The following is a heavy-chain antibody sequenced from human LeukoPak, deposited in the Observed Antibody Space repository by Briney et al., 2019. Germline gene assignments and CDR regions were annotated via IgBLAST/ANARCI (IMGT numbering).Heavy chain of an antibody. CDR2: IKQDGSEK. D-gene: IGHD3-3*01. CDR1: GFTFSSYW. Sequence: PGGSLRLSCAASGFTFSSYWMSSVRQAPGKGLEWVANIKQDGSEKYYVDSVKGRFTISRDNAKNSLYLQMNSLRAEDTAVYYCAREQHDFWSGYYGYWGQGTLVTVSS. CDR3: AREQHDFWSGYYGY. V-gene: IGHV3-7*01. J-gene: IGHJ4*02.